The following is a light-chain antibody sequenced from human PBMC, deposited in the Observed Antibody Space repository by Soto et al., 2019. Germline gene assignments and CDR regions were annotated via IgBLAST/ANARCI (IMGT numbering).Light chain of an antibody. CDR2: GAS. CDR3: LQDHNYPRT. V-gene: IGKV1-6*01. J-gene: IGKJ1*01. Sequence: AIQMTQSPSSLSASVGDRVTITCRASQDIRHELGWYQQKPGKAPKVLIYGASSLHSGVPSRFSGSGSGTDFTLTISSLQPEDFATYYCLQDHNYPRTFGQGTKVEIK. CDR1: QDIRHE.